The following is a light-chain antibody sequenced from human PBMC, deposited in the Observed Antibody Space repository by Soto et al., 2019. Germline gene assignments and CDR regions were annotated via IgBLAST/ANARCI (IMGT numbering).Light chain of an antibody. CDR1: SSDVGGYNY. CDR3: SSYTSSSIPYV. CDR2: DVS. V-gene: IGLV2-14*01. Sequence: QSALTQPASVSGSPGQSITISCTGTSSDVGGYNYASWYQQHPGKAPKLMIYDVSNRPSGVSNRFSGSKSGNTASLTISGLQAEDEADYYCSSYTSSSIPYVFGTGTKVTVL. J-gene: IGLJ1*01.